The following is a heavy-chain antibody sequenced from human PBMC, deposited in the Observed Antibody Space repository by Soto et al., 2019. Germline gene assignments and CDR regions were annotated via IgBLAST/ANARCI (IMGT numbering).Heavy chain of an antibody. V-gene: IGHV1-2*02. CDR2: LNPNDGDI. D-gene: IGHD5-12*01. CDR1: GYTFTAHY. CDR3: ATSILARPDAFDI. J-gene: IGHJ3*02. Sequence: ASVKVSCKASGYTFTAHYMHWVRQAPGQGLEWMGWLNPNDGDISYAQKFQGRVTMTRDTSITTAYMELSRLRYDDTAVYYCATSILARPDAFDIWGQGTMVTVSS.